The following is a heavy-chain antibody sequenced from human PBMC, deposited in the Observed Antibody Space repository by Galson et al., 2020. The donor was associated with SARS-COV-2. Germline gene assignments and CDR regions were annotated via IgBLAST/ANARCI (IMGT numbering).Heavy chain of an antibody. CDR3: AKDRGGGLLGNWYLDF. D-gene: IGHD3-10*01. J-gene: IGHJ2*01. CDR1: GFIFNTYG. Sequence: GESLKISCAASGFIFNTYGMHWVRQAPGKGLEWVAFLRYDGKKTYYADSVKGRFTISRDNSKNTLHLEMSSLRPDDTGTYYCAKDRGGGLLGNWYLDFWGPGTLVTVAS. V-gene: IGHV3-30*02. CDR2: LRYDGKKT.